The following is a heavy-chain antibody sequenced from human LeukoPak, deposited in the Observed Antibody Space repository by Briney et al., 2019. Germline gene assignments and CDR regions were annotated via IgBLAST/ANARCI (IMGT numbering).Heavy chain of an antibody. CDR3: AKGITYDSSGPFDY. V-gene: IGHV3-33*06. CDR2: IWYDGSNK. Sequence: GGSLRLSCAASGFAFSSFGMHWVRQAPGKGLEWVAVIWYDGSNKYYADSVKGRFPISRDNSKNTLYLQMNSLRAEDTAVYYCAKGITYDSSGPFDYWGQGTLVTVSS. D-gene: IGHD3-22*01. CDR1: GFAFSSFG. J-gene: IGHJ4*02.